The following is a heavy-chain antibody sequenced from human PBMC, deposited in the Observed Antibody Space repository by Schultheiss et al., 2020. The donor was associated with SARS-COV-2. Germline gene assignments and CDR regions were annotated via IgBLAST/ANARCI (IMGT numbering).Heavy chain of an antibody. CDR2: IKGNTDGGTI. CDR3: TTDQTYYYALDV. Sequence: GGSLRLSCAASGFTFSNAWMSWVRQAPGKGLEWVGRIKGNTDGGTIDYAAPVQGRFTISRDDSKNTLYLQMNSLKTEDTAVYYCTTDQTYYYALDVWGQGTTVTVSS. J-gene: IGHJ6*02. V-gene: IGHV3-15*01. CDR1: GFTFSNAW. D-gene: IGHD3-10*01.